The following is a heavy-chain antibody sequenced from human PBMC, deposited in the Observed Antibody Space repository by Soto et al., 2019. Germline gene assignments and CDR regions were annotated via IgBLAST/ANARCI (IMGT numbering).Heavy chain of an antibody. Sequence: EVQLVESGGGLVQPGGSLRLSCAASGFTFSSYSMNWVRQAPGKGLEWVSYISSSSSTIYYADSVKGRFTISRDNAKNSLYPQMNSLRDEDTAVYYCARDYYYDSSGYGVDYTHYGMDVWGQGTTVTVSS. CDR3: ARDYYYDSSGYGVDYTHYGMDV. CDR1: GFTFSSYS. D-gene: IGHD3-22*01. J-gene: IGHJ6*02. CDR2: ISSSSSTI. V-gene: IGHV3-48*02.